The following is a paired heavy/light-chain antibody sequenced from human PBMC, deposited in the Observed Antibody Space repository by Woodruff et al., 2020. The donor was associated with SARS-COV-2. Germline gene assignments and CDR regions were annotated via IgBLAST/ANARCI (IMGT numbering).Heavy chain of an antibody. D-gene: IGHD3-9*01. CDR3: ARVGLYHSDILTGPDV. V-gene: IGHV1-18*01. CDR2: ISIYGGET. J-gene: IGHJ4*02. Sequence: QVQLEQSEAEVKKPGASVKVSCKASGYTFYSYGIAWVRQAPGQGLEWMGWISIYGGETNYARKFQNGVTMTRDTSKRTAYMELRSLTSDDTAVYYCARVGLYHSDILTGPDVWGQGTLVTVSS. CDR1: GYTFYSYG.
Light chain of an antibody. CDR2: QVS. CDR1: QSLVYTDGNTH. J-gene: IGKJ4*01. CDR3: MQGAHWPLT. V-gene: IGKV2-30*01. Sequence: DVVMTQSPLSLPVTLGQPASISCKSSQSLVYTDGNTHLSWFQQRPGQSPRRLIYQVSNRDSGVPDRFSGSGSGTDFSLKISRVEAEDIAVYYCMQGAHWPLTFGGGTILEIK.